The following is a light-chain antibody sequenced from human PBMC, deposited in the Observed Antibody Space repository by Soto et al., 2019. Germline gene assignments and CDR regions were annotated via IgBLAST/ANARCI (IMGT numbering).Light chain of an antibody. CDR2: GAS. Sequence: EIVLTQSPGTLSLSPGERATLSCRASQSVSSSYLAWYQQKPGQAPRLLIYGASSRATGIPDRFSGSGSGTDFTLTISRLEPEDFPVYYCQQYGSPWTFGQGTKVETK. J-gene: IGKJ1*01. CDR1: QSVSSSY. V-gene: IGKV3-20*01. CDR3: QQYGSPWT.